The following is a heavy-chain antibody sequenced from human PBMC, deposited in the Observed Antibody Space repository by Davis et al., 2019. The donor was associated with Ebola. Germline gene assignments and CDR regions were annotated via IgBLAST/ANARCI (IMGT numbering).Heavy chain of an antibody. CDR1: GVSISRHY. D-gene: IGHD3-16*01. CDR3: AERGGSV. Sequence: PSETLSLTCTVSGVSISRHYWSWIRQPPGKRLEWIGSIYYTGSAYYNSSLNSRVTISVDTSKNRFSLKLSSVTAADTAMYYCAERGGSVWGQGTLVTVSS. V-gene: IGHV4-59*11. J-gene: IGHJ4*02. CDR2: IYYTGSA.